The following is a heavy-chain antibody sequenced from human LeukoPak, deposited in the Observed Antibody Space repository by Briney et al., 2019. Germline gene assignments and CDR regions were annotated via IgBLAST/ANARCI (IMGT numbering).Heavy chain of an antibody. D-gene: IGHD6-13*01. CDR1: GFTFSSYW. CDR3: VREMGSSSYVFDF. V-gene: IGHV3-74*01. Sequence: GGSLRLSCAASGFTFSSYWMHWVRQAPGKGLVWVSRTNKDGSGTTYADSVKGRFTVSRDNAKNTLLLQLNSLRAEDTAVYHCVREMGSSSYVFDFWGQGTMVTVSS. J-gene: IGHJ3*01. CDR2: TNKDGSGT.